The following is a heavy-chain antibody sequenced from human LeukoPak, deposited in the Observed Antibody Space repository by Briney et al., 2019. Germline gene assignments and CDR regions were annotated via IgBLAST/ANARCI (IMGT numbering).Heavy chain of an antibody. Sequence: GGSLRLSCAASGFTFDDYAMHWVRQAPGKGLEWVSLISWDGGSTYYADSVKGRFTISRDNAKNSLYLQMNSLRAEDTAVYYCARALYYYDSKTMDYWGQGTLVTVSS. CDR2: ISWDGGST. V-gene: IGHV3-43D*03. J-gene: IGHJ4*02. CDR1: GFTFDDYA. D-gene: IGHD3-22*01. CDR3: ARALYYYDSKTMDY.